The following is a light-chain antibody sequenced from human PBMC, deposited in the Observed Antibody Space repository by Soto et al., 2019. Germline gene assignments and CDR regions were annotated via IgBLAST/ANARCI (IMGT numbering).Light chain of an antibody. CDR3: SSYTSSSTHNYV. CDR2: DVS. CDR1: SSDVGGYNY. V-gene: IGLV2-14*01. J-gene: IGLJ1*01. Sequence: QSVLTRAASVSGSPGQSISISCTGTSSDVGGYNYVSWYQQHPGKAPKLMIYDVSNRPSGVSNRFSGSKSGNTASLTISGLQAEDEADYYCSSYTSSSTHNYVFGTGTKVTVL.